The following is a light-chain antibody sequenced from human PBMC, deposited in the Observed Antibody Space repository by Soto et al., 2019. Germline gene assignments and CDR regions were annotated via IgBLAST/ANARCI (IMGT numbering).Light chain of an antibody. V-gene: IGKV3-15*01. CDR2: GAS. CDR3: QQYNNWPPYT. Sequence: EIVMTQSPATLSVSPGERVTLSCRASQSVSSNLVWYQQKPGQAPRLLIYGASTRATGIPARFSGSGSGTEFTLTISSLQSEDFAVYYCQQYNNWPPYTFGQGTKLEIK. J-gene: IGKJ2*01. CDR1: QSVSSN.